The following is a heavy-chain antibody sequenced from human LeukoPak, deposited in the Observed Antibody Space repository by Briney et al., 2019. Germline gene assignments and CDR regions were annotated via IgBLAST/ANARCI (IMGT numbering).Heavy chain of an antibody. CDR1: GFTFTSYD. D-gene: IGHD3-10*01. V-gene: IGHV1-69*13. J-gene: IGHJ4*02. Sequence: SVKVSCKASGFTFTSYDINWVRQAPGQGLEWMGGIIPIFGTANYAQKFQGRVTITADESTSTAYMELSSLRSEDTAVYYCAWGFGDITSFDYWGQGTLVTVSS. CDR3: AWGFGDITSFDY. CDR2: IIPIFGTA.